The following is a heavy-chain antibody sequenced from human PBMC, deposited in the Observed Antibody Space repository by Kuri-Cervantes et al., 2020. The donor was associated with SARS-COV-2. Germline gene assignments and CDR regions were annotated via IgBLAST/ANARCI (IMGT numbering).Heavy chain of an antibody. CDR2: IIPTFDTA. V-gene: IGHV1-69*13. D-gene: IGHD2-8*02. Sequence: SVKVSCKASRGTFSSYSVNWVRQASGQGLEWKGRIIPTFDTATYAQKFQGRVIFTADESSSTAYMEVNSLTSEDTAVYFCARSQGYCTANSCSWNWFDPWGQGTQVTVSS. J-gene: IGHJ5*02. CDR1: RGTFSSYS. CDR3: ARSQGYCTANSCSWNWFDP.